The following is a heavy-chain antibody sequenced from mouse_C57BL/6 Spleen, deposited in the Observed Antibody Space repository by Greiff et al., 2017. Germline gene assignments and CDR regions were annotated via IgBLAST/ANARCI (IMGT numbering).Heavy chain of an antibody. CDR1: GFTFSSYG. D-gene: IGHD1-1*01. CDR2: ISSGGSYT. CDR3: ASITTVVAPYAMDY. Sequence: EVNVVESGGDLVKPGGSLKLSCAASGFTFSSYGMSWVRQTPDKRLEWVATISSGGSYTYYPDSVKGRFTISRDNAKNTLYLQMSSLKSEDTDMYYCASITTVVAPYAMDYWGQGTSVTVSS. J-gene: IGHJ4*01. V-gene: IGHV5-6*01.